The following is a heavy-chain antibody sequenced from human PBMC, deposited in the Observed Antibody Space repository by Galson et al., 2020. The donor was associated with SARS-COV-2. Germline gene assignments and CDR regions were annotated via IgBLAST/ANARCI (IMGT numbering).Heavy chain of an antibody. J-gene: IGHJ4*02. V-gene: IGHV3-30-3*01. CDR2: ISDDGSNK. Sequence: GESLKISCLVSGFTFSSHVMHWVRQAPGKGLEWVAHISDDGSNKYYAESVKGRFSISRDNSKNTLYVQLNSLRPEDTAVYYCARGPRVGATTLLYWGQATLVTVSS. D-gene: IGHD1-26*01. CDR1: GFTFSSHV. CDR3: ARGPRVGATTLLY.